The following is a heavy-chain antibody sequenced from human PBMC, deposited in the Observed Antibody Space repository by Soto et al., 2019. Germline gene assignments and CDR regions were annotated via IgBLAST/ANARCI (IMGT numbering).Heavy chain of an antibody. CDR3: ARSGIAAAGPPHWSSYGMDV. CDR1: GGSISSGDYY. D-gene: IGHD6-13*01. J-gene: IGHJ6*02. V-gene: IGHV4-31*03. CDR2: IYYSGST. Sequence: SETLSLTCTVSGGSISSGDYYWSWIRQHPGKGLEWIGYIYYSGSTYYNPSLKSRVTISVDTSKNQFSLKLSSVTAADTAVYYCARSGIAAAGPPHWSSYGMDVWGQGTTVTVSS.